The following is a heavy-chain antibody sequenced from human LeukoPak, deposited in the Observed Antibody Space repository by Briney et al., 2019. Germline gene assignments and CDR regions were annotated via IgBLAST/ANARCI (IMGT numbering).Heavy chain of an antibody. J-gene: IGHJ4*02. CDR1: GFTFSSYW. CDR2: ISGSAIST. Sequence: PGGSLRLSCAASGFTFSSYWMSWVRQAPGKGLEWVSTISGSAISTYYADSVKGRFTISRDNSKSMVYLQMSRLRAEDTAMYYCAKAHMTSEDFWGQGALVTVSS. CDR3: AKAHMTSEDF. V-gene: IGHV3-23*01.